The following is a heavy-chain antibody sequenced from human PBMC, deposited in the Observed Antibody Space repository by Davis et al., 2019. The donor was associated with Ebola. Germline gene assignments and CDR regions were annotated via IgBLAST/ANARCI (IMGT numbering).Heavy chain of an antibody. CDR1: GGSVSSGSYY. Sequence: GSLRLSCTVSGGSVSSGSYYWGWIRQPPGKGLEWIGSIYYSGSTNYNPSLKSRVTISVDTSKNQFSLKLSSVTAADTAVYYCASLTVVTSIDYWGQGTLVTVSS. D-gene: IGHD4-23*01. CDR2: IYYSGST. CDR3: ASLTVVTSIDY. V-gene: IGHV4-39*07. J-gene: IGHJ4*02.